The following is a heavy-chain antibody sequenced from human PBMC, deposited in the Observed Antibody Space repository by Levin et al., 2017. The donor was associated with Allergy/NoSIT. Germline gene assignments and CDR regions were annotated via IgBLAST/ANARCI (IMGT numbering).Heavy chain of an antibody. CDR3: AVPVRPPDFWSGYRAYGMDV. CDR1: GYTFTSYD. Sequence: ASVKVSCKASGYTFTSYDINWVRQATGQGLEWMGWMNPNSGNTGYAQKFQGRVTMTRNTSISTAYMELSSLRSEDTAVYYCAVPVRPPDFWSGYRAYGMDVWGQGTTVTVSS. CDR2: MNPNSGNT. J-gene: IGHJ6*02. D-gene: IGHD3-3*01. V-gene: IGHV1-8*01.